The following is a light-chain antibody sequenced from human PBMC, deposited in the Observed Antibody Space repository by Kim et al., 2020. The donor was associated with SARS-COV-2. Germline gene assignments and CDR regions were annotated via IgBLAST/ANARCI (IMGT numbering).Light chain of an antibody. Sequence: GKTARVSVGGNTVGSMVVHWYQQKPGQAPVLVIFYDSDRPSGIPDRFSCSNSGNTATLTISRVEAGDEADYYCQVWDSDSDHRVVFGGGTQLTVL. CDR1: TVGSMV. CDR2: YDS. J-gene: IGLJ2*01. V-gene: IGLV3-21*04. CDR3: QVWDSDSDHRVV.